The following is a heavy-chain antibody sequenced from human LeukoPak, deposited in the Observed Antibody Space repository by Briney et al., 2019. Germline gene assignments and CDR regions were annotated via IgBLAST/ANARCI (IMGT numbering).Heavy chain of an antibody. Sequence: PGGSLRLSCAASGFSFSSYWMHWVRQAPGKGLVWVSRINTDGSSAIYADSVKGRFTISRDNAKNTLLLQMNSLRAEDTAVYYCATSPVGTTTPYYFDYWGQGTLVTVSS. CDR3: ATSPVGTTTPYYFDY. D-gene: IGHD1-26*01. V-gene: IGHV3-74*01. CDR2: INTDGSSA. J-gene: IGHJ4*02. CDR1: GFSFSSYW.